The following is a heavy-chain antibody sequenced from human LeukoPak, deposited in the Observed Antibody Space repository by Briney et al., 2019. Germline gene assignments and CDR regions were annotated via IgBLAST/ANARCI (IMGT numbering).Heavy chain of an antibody. Sequence: SETLSLTCTVSSDSINSGNYYWNWIRQPAGKGLEWIGRIYSSGSTNYNPCLKSRVTISVDTSKNQFSLKLSSVTAADTAVYYCARYEAVAGVFDYWGQGTLVTVSS. V-gene: IGHV4-61*02. CDR1: SDSINSGNYY. CDR3: ARYEAVAGVFDY. D-gene: IGHD6-19*01. CDR2: IYSSGST. J-gene: IGHJ4*02.